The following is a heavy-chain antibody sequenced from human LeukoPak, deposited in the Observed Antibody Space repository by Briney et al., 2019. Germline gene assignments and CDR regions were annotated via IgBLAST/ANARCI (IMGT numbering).Heavy chain of an antibody. D-gene: IGHD6-13*01. CDR1: GFTFSSYA. J-gene: IGHJ4*02. CDR3: ATLYSSSFVDY. CDR2: VSGSGGST. Sequence: GGSLRLSCAASGFTFSSYAMSWVRQAPGKGLGWVSAVSGSGGSTYYADSVKGRFTISRDNSKNTLYLQMNSLRAEDTAVYYCATLYSSSFVDYWGQGTLVTVSS. V-gene: IGHV3-23*01.